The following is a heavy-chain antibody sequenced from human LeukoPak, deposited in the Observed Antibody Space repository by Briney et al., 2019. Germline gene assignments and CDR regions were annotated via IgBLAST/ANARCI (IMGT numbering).Heavy chain of an antibody. CDR1: GFTFSSYG. V-gene: IGHV3-30*18. Sequence: GRSLRLSCAASGFTFSSYGMHWVRRAPGKGLEWVAVISYDGSNKYYADSVKGRFTISRDNSKNTLYLQMNSLRAEDTAVYYCAKDWLGTNWIMDVWGKGTTVTVSS. D-gene: IGHD1-1*01. CDR3: AKDWLGTNWIMDV. J-gene: IGHJ6*04. CDR2: ISYDGSNK.